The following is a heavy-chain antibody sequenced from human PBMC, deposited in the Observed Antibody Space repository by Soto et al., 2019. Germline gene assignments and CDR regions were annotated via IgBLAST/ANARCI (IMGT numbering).Heavy chain of an antibody. CDR2: ISAYNGNT. D-gene: IGHD2-2*01. CDR3: ASSLIVVVPAASQTYYYYGMDV. Sequence: ASVKVSCKASGYTFTSYGISWVRQAPGQGLEWMGWISAYNGNTNYAQKLQGRVTMTTDTSTSTAHMELRSLRSDDTAVYYCASSLIVVVPAASQTYYYYGMDVWGQGTTVTVSS. V-gene: IGHV1-18*01. CDR1: GYTFTSYG. J-gene: IGHJ6*02.